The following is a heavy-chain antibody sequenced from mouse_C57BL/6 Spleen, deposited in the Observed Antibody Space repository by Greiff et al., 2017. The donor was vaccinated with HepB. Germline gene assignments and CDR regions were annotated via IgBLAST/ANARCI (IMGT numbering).Heavy chain of an antibody. CDR3: TRQLRHYAMDY. CDR1: GYTFTDYE. J-gene: IGHJ4*01. V-gene: IGHV1-15*01. D-gene: IGHD3-2*02. Sequence: QVQLKESGAELVRPGASVTLSCKASGYTFTDYEMHWVKQTPVHGLEWIGAIDPETGGTAYNQKFKGKAILTADKSSSTAYMELRSLTSEDSAVYYCTRQLRHYAMDYWGQGTSVTVSS. CDR2: IDPETGGT.